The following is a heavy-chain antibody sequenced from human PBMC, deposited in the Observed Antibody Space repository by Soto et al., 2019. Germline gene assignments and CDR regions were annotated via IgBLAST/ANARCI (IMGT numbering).Heavy chain of an antibody. CDR3: ARGLAYYDSSGYPRVGWFAP. J-gene: IGHJ5*02. V-gene: IGHV4-39*01. CDR2: IYYSGSA. Sequence: PSETLSLTCTVSGGSISTSVYYWGWIRQPPGRGLEWMANIYYSGSAYYNPSLKSRVSTSVDTSKNQFSLKLSSVTAAATAVYYCARGLAYYDSSGYPRVGWFAPWGQGTLVPVSS. CDR1: GGSISTSVYY. D-gene: IGHD3-22*01.